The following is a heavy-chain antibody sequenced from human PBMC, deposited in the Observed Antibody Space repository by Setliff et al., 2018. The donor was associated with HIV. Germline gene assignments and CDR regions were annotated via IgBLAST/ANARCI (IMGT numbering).Heavy chain of an antibody. V-gene: IGHV1-69*05. CDR3: ARVPDQKLYFYGMDV. CDR2: IIPIFGSI. CDR1: GGTFSNYA. J-gene: IGHJ6*02. Sequence: SVKVSCKASGGTFSNYAISWVRQAPGQGLEWMGGIIPIFGSINYAQKFQGRVTITTDESTSTAYMELSSLRSEDTAVYYCARVPDQKLYFYGMDVWGQGTTVTVSS.